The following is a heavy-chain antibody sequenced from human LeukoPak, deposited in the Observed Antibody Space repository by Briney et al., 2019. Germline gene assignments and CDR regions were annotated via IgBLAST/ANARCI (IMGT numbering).Heavy chain of an antibody. D-gene: IGHD5-24*01. Sequence: GESLKISCKGSGYSFTNYWIGWVRQMPGKGLEWMRIIYPGDSETTDSPSFQGRVTISADKSISTAYLQWSSLKASDTAMYYCARRADGYNYVGTDYWGQGTLVTVSS. V-gene: IGHV5-51*01. CDR1: GYSFTNYW. J-gene: IGHJ4*02. CDR3: ARRADGYNYVGTDY. CDR2: IYPGDSET.